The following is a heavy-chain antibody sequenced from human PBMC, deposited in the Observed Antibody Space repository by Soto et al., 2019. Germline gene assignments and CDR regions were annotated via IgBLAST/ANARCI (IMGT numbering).Heavy chain of an antibody. V-gene: IGHV4-30-4*01. J-gene: IGHJ4*02. CDR2: IYYSGST. CDR3: ARESGYYPIDY. Sequence: SETLSLTCTVSGGSISSGDYYWSWIRQPPGKGLEWIGYIYYSGSTYYNPSLKSRVTISVDTSKNQFSLKLSSVTAADTAVYYCARESGYYPIDYWGQGTLVTVSS. CDR1: GGSISSGDYY. D-gene: IGHD3-22*01.